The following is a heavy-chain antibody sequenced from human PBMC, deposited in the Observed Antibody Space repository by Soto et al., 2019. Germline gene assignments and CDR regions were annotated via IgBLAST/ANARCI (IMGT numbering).Heavy chain of an antibody. CDR1: GGSISSYY. CDR3: ARVVTGTTSAFDI. D-gene: IGHD1-20*01. V-gene: IGHV4-59*01. Sequence: TSETLSLTCTVSGGSISSYYLSWIRQPPGKGLEWIGYIYYSGSTNYNPSLKSRVTISVDTSKNQFSLKLSSVTAADTAVYYCARVVTGTTSAFDIWGQGTMVTVSS. CDR2: IYYSGST. J-gene: IGHJ3*02.